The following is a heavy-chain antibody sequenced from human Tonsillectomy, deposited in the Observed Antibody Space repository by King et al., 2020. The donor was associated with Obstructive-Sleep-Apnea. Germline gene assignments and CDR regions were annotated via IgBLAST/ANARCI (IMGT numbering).Heavy chain of an antibody. CDR2: IYYSGST. CDR3: ARGGRWLQFSY. D-gene: IGHD5-24*01. V-gene: IGHV4-59*01. J-gene: IGHJ4*02. Sequence: QLQESGPGLVKPSETLSLTCTVSGGSISSYYWSWLRQPPGKGLEWIGYIYYSGSTKYNPSLKSRVTMSVDTSKNQFSLKLSSVTAADTAVYYCARGGRWLQFSYWGQGTLVTVSS. CDR1: GGSISSYY.